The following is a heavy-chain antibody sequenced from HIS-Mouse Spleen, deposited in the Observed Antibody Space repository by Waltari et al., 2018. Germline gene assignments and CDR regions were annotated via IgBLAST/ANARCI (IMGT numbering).Heavy chain of an antibody. D-gene: IGHD6-13*01. Sequence: QLQLQESGPGLVKPSETLSLTCTVSGGPISSSRYYWGWIRQPPGKGLEWIGSICYSGSTYYNPSLKGRVTISGDTATNQFSLKLRSVTAADTAVYYCAREIPYSSSWYDWYFDLWGRGTLVTVSS. CDR3: AREIPYSSSWYDWYFDL. V-gene: IGHV4-39*07. J-gene: IGHJ2*01. CDR2: ICYSGST. CDR1: GGPISSSRYY.